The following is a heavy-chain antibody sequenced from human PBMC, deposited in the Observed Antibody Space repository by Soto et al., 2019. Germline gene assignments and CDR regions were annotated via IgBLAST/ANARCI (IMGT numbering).Heavy chain of an antibody. CDR1: GFTFSSHW. Sequence: PGGSLRLSCAASGFTFSSHWMAWVRQSPGKGLEWVANIKQDGSEKYYVDSVKGRFSISRDNAENSLYLQMNSLRAEDTAVYYCAKGSITGTTFDYWGQGTLVTVSS. V-gene: IGHV3-7*03. J-gene: IGHJ4*02. CDR2: IKQDGSEK. D-gene: IGHD1-7*01. CDR3: AKGSITGTTFDY.